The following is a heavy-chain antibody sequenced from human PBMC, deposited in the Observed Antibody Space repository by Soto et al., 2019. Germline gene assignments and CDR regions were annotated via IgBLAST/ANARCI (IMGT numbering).Heavy chain of an antibody. Sequence: QITLKESGPTLVKPTQTLPLTCTFSGFSLSTSGVAVGWIRQPPGKALEWLALIYWDDDKRYSPSLKSRLTITTDTSKNQVVLTMTNMDPVDTATYYCAHRPPERGLATFDPWGQGTLVTVSS. CDR2: IYWDDDK. J-gene: IGHJ5*02. CDR3: AHRPPERGLATFDP. V-gene: IGHV2-5*02. CDR1: GFSLSTSGVA. D-gene: IGHD1-1*01.